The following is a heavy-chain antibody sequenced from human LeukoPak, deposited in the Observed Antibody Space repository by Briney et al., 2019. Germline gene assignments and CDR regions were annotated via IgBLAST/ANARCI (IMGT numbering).Heavy chain of an antibody. CDR1: GGSISSGGYY. Sequence: SETLSLTCTVSGGSISSGGYYWSWIRQHPGKGLEWIGYIYSSASTNYNPSLESRVTISADTSKNQFSLKLNSVTAADTAVYYCARATYYYDSGTYQVFDIWGQGTMVTVSS. CDR3: ARATYYYDSGTYQVFDI. J-gene: IGHJ3*02. D-gene: IGHD3-10*01. CDR2: IYSSAST. V-gene: IGHV4-61*08.